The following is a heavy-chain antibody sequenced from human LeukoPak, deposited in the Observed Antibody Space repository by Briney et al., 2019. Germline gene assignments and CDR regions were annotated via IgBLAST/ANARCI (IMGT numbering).Heavy chain of an antibody. Sequence: GGSLRLSCATSGFTFIDYTMHWVRLAPGEGPEWVALVSSDGSDKQYAASVKGRFTISRDDSKNTVYLDMNTLKDEDTAVYYCARAHSASWYAAYWGHGTQVTVSS. V-gene: IGHV3-30*04. J-gene: IGHJ4*03. CDR2: VSSDGSDK. D-gene: IGHD6-13*01. CDR3: ARAHSASWYAAY. CDR1: GFTFIDYT.